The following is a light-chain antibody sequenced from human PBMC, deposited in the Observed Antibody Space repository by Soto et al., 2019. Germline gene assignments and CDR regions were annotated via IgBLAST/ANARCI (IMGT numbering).Light chain of an antibody. CDR3: QQRSNCPRFT. CDR1: QSVSSY. J-gene: IGKJ3*01. CDR2: DAS. Sequence: EIVLTQSPATLSLSPGERATLSCRASQSVSSYLAWYQQKPGQAPRLLIYDASNRATGIPARFSGSGSATDFPLTISRLEPEDFAVYYCQQRSNCPRFTFGPGTKVDIK. V-gene: IGKV3-11*01.